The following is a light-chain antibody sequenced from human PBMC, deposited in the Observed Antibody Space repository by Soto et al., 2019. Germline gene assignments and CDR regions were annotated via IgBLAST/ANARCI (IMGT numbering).Light chain of an antibody. J-gene: IGLJ1*01. CDR1: SSDVGGYNY. CDR2: DVS. CDR3: SSYTSSSTYV. Sequence: QSALTQPASVSGPPGQSITISCTGTSSDVGGYNYVSWYQQHPGKAPKLMIYDVSSRPSGVSDRFSGSKSGNTASLTISGLQAEDEADYYCSSYTSSSTYVFGTGTKLTVL. V-gene: IGLV2-14*01.